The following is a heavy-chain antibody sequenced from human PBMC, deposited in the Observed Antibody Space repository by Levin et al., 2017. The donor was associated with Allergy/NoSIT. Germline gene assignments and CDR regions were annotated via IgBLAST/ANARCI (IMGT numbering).Heavy chain of an antibody. Sequence: ASVKVSCKASGYTFTNYGISWVRQAPGQGLEWMGWISAYNGNTNYAQKLQGRVTMTTDTSTSTAYMEMRSLRSDDMAVYYCARVKKGWGWDIDAFEIWGQGTMVTVSS. J-gene: IGHJ3*02. CDR3: ARVKKGWGWDIDAFEI. V-gene: IGHV1-18*03. CDR2: ISAYNGNT. D-gene: IGHD7-27*01. CDR1: GYTFTNYG.